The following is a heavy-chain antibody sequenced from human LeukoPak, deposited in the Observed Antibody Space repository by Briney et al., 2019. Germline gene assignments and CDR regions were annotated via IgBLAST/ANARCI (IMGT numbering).Heavy chain of an antibody. CDR2: IYYSGST. J-gene: IGHJ2*01. CDR1: GGSISSSSYY. D-gene: IGHD3-22*01. V-gene: IGHV4-39*01. Sequence: SETLSLTCTVSGGSISSSSYYWGWIRQPPGKGLEWIGSIYYSGSTYYNRGLKSRFTISVERAKNQFSLTLSSVTAADTAVYYCARHDSSGYYFPCYFDLWGRGTLVTVSS. CDR3: ARHDSSGYYFPCYFDL.